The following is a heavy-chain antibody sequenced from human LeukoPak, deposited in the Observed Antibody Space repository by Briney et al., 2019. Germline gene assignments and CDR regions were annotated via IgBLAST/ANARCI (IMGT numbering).Heavy chain of an antibody. D-gene: IGHD1-26*01. J-gene: IGHJ4*02. Sequence: PGGSLRLSCAASGFTFSTYAMSWVRQAPGKGPEWVSSFSGNGGATYYADSVKGRFTISRDNSKDTLYLRMNSLRVEDTAVYYCATRGTYISRGPGTLVTVSS. CDR1: GFTFSTYA. V-gene: IGHV3-23*01. CDR2: FSGNGGAT. CDR3: ATRGTYIS.